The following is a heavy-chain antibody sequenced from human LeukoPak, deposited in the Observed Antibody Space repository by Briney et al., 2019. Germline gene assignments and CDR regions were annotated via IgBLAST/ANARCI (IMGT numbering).Heavy chain of an antibody. CDR2: ISGSGGST. CDR1: GFTFSSYA. Sequence: GGSLRLSCAASGFTFSSYAMSWVRQAPGKGLEWVSAISGSGGSTYYADSVKGRFTISRDNSKNTLYLQMNSLRAEDTAVYYCAKGAPRDYGSGYYYYMDVWGKGTTVTVSS. CDR3: AKGAPRDYGSGYYYYMDV. D-gene: IGHD4-17*01. V-gene: IGHV3-23*01. J-gene: IGHJ6*03.